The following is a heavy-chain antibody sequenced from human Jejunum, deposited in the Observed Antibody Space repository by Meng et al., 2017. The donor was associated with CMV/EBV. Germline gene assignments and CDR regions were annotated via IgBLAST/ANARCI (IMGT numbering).Heavy chain of an antibody. Sequence: LQESGPGLVKPSQTLSLTCSAAGGSIGSGDYYWSWLRQPPGKGLEWIGYIHDTGSTYYNTSLKSRVDISLGTSRNHFSLTLSSVTAEDTAMYFCASGSTIPDYWGQGALVTVSS. CDR3: ASGSTIPDY. D-gene: IGHD1-1*01. CDR2: IHDTGST. CDR1: GGSIGSGDYY. J-gene: IGHJ4*02. V-gene: IGHV4-30-4*08.